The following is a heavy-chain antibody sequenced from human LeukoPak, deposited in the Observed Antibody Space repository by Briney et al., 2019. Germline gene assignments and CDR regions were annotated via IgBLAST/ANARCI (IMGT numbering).Heavy chain of an antibody. J-gene: IGHJ4*02. D-gene: IGHD3-3*01. Sequence: PGGSLRLSCAASGFTFTSYGISWVRQAPGQGLEWMGWISAYNGNTNYAQKLQGRVTMTTDTSTSTAYMELRSLRSDDTAVYYCARDPDDYDFWSGAFDYWGQGTLVTVSS. CDR1: GFTFTSYG. CDR3: ARDPDDYDFWSGAFDY. CDR2: ISAYNGNT. V-gene: IGHV1-18*01.